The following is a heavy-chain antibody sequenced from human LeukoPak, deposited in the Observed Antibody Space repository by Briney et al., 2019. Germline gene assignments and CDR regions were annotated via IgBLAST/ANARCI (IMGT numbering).Heavy chain of an antibody. J-gene: IGHJ4*02. D-gene: IGHD6-13*01. CDR1: GFTFNYYG. CDR3: AKDPKRGIATYFEY. V-gene: IGHV3-30*18. CDR2: ISFDGSKR. Sequence: QPGGSLRLSCVASSGFTFNYYGMHWVRQAPGKRPEWLSFISFDGSKRFYGESSKGRYTVSRDNSKNTLFLEMRSLRPEDSATYFCAKDPKRGIATYFEYWGQGVLVAVS.